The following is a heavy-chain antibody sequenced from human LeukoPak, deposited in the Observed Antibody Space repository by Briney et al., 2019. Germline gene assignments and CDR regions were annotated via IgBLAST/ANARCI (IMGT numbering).Heavy chain of an antibody. CDR2: ISISGTYI. D-gene: IGHD1-26*01. CDR3: SRDISATTRAYDY. Sequence: GGSLRLSCAASGFTFSSYAMHWVRQAPGKGLEWVSFISISGTYITYADSVKGRFTISRENAKNSLYLQMNSLRAEDTAVYYCSRDISATTRAYDYWGQGTLVTVSS. CDR1: GFTFSSYA. V-gene: IGHV3-21*01. J-gene: IGHJ4*02.